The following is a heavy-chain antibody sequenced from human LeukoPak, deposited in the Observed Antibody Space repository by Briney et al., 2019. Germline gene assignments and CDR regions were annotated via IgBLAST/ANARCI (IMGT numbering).Heavy chain of an antibody. V-gene: IGHV3-23*01. J-gene: IGHJ4*02. Sequence: PGGSLRLSCAASGFTFSSYAMSWVRQAPGKGLEWVSAISGSGGSTYYADSVKGRFTISRDNSKNTLYLQMNSLRAEDTAVYYCAKAVVPAATLFVGLDYWGQGTLVTVSS. CDR1: GFTFSSYA. CDR3: AKAVVPAATLFVGLDY. CDR2: ISGSGGST. D-gene: IGHD2-2*01.